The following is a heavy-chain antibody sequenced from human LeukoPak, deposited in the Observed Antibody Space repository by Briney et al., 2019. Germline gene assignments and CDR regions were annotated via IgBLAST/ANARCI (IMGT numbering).Heavy chain of an antibody. J-gene: IGHJ4*02. V-gene: IGHV4-61*02. CDR3: AREYYGDY. CDR2: IYTSGST. D-gene: IGHD3-10*01. CDR1: GNSTSSGDNY. Sequence: SQTLSLTCTVSGNSTSSGDNYWSWIRQPAGKGLEWIGRIYTSGSTNYNPFLKSRVTISVDTSKNQFSLKLSSVTAADTAVYYCAREYYGDYWGQGTLVTVSS.